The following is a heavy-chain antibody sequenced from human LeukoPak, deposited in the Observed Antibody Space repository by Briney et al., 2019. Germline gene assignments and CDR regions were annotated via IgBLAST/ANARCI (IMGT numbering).Heavy chain of an antibody. V-gene: IGHV3-30*02. J-gene: IGHJ4*02. CDR2: IRYDGSNK. Sequence: GGSLRLSCAASGFTFSSYGMHWVRQAPGKGLEWVAFIRYDGSNKYYADSVKGRFTISRDNSKNTLYLQMNSLRAEDTAMYYCARSGSLWFGDPSRVDYWGQGTLVTVSS. CDR1: GFTFSSYG. CDR3: ARSGSLWFGDPSRVDY. D-gene: IGHD3-10*01.